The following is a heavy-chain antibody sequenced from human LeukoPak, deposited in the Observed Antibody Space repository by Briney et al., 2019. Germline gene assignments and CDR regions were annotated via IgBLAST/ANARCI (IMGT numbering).Heavy chain of an antibody. CDR2: ISYDGSNK. CDR1: GFTFSSYA. J-gene: IGHJ4*02. V-gene: IGHV3-30-3*01. D-gene: IGHD4-11*01. CDR3: ARETSLTTVTGFDY. Sequence: PGGSLRLSCAASGFTFSSYAMHWVRQAPGKGLEWVAVISYDGSNKYYADSVKGRFTISRDNSRNTLYLQMNSLRAEDTAVYYCARETSLTTVTGFDYWGQGTLVTVSS.